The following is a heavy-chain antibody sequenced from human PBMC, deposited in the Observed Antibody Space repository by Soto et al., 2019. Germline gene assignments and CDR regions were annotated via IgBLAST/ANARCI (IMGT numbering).Heavy chain of an antibody. CDR2: ISYDGSNK. D-gene: IGHD5-12*01. Sequence: QVQLVESRGGVVQPGRSLRLSCAASGFTFSSYGMHWVRQAPGKGLEWVAVISYDGSNKYYADSVKGRFTISRDNSKNTLYLQMNSLRAEDTAVYYCAKDRRDGYNPFDYWGQGTLVTVSS. CDR1: GFTFSSYG. CDR3: AKDRRDGYNPFDY. J-gene: IGHJ4*02. V-gene: IGHV3-30*18.